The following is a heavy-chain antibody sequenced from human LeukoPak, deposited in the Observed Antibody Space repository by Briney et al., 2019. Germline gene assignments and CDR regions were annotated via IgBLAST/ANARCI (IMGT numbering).Heavy chain of an antibody. V-gene: IGHV3-23*01. D-gene: IGHD3-3*01. CDR1: GLSFSSFA. CDR3: ANGNYYDFWSGYFNEYYFDY. CDR2: ITGGGGA. Sequence: GGSLRLSCVASGLSFSSFAMTWVRQAPGKGLEWVSEITGGGGANHADSVKGRFTISRDNSKNTLYLQMNSLRAEDTAVYYCANGNYYDFWSGYFNEYYFDYWGQGALVTVSS. J-gene: IGHJ4*02.